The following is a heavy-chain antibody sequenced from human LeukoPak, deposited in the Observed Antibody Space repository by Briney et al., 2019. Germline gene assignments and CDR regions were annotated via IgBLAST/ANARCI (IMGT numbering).Heavy chain of an antibody. J-gene: IGHJ2*01. CDR3: ARELLRYFDL. CDR2: ISSSSYI. Sequence: GGSLRLSCAASGFTFSSYSMNWVRQAPGKGLEWVSSISSSSYIYYSDSVKGRFTISRDNAKNSLYLQMNSLRAEDTAVYYCARELLRYFDLWGRGTLVTVSS. V-gene: IGHV3-21*01. CDR1: GFTFSSYS.